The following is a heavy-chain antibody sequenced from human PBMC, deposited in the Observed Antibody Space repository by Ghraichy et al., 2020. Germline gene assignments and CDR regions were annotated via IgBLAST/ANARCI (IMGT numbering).Heavy chain of an antibody. CDR1: GGSISSTSYY. CDR3: ARQGRGCSSSSCTYYYMDV. CDR2: IYYSGST. D-gene: IGHD2-2*01. J-gene: IGHJ6*03. Sequence: SETLSLTCIASGGSISSTSYYWGWIRQPPGKGLEWIGSIYYSGSTYYNPSLKSRVTISVDTSKNQFSLKLSSGTAADTAVYYCARQGRGCSSSSCTYYYMDVWGKGTTVTVSS. V-gene: IGHV4-39*01.